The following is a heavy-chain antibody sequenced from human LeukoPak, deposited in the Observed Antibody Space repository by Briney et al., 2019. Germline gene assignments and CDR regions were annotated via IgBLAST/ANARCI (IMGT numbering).Heavy chain of an antibody. Sequence: GGSLRLSCAASGFTFSSYWMHWVRQAPGKGLVWVSRINSDGSSTSYADSVKGRFTISRDNSKNTLYLQMNSLRAEDTAVYYCAKGGMTTVYFDYWGQGTLVTVSS. CDR2: INSDGSST. CDR1: GFTFSSYW. V-gene: IGHV3-74*01. J-gene: IGHJ4*02. CDR3: AKGGMTTVYFDY. D-gene: IGHD4-17*01.